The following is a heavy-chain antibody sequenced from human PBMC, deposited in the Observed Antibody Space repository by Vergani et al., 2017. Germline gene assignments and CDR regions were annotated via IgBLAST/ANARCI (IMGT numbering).Heavy chain of an antibody. Sequence: QVQLQQWGAGLLKPSETLSLTCAVYGGSFSGYYWSWIRQPPGKGLEWIGEINHSGSTNYNPSLKSRVTISVDTSKNQFSLKLSSVTAADTAVYYCARVERIVVVPAAGGVHWFDPWGQGTLVTVSS. CDR2: INHSGST. CDR3: ARVERIVVVPAAGGVHWFDP. D-gene: IGHD2-2*01. CDR1: GGSFSGYY. J-gene: IGHJ5*02. V-gene: IGHV4-34*01.